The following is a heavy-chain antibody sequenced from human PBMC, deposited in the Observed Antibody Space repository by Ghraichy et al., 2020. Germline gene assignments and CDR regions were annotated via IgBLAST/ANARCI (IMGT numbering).Heavy chain of an antibody. CDR2: INTNTGNP. V-gene: IGHV7-4-1*02. J-gene: IGHJ2*01. CDR1: GYSFTNHA. CDR3: AQARDLNYWYFAL. Sequence: ASVKVSCKASGYSFTNHAMNWVRQAPGQGLEWMAWINTNTGNPTYAQGFTGRFVFSLDTSVATAYLQISSLEPEDTAVYYCAQARDLNYWYFALWGRGTLVTVSS. D-gene: IGHD3-3*01.